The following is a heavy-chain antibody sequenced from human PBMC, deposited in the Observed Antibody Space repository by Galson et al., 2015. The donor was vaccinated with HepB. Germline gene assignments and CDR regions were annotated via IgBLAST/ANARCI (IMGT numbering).Heavy chain of an antibody. CDR3: ARSKRAATGMTLRLGFDY. Sequence: SLRLSCAASGFIFSDYPMHWVRQGPGKGLEWVAGISYDGSNKHYPDSVKGRFTISRDNSRNTLYLQMNSLRIEDTALYFCARSKRAATGMTLRLGFDYWGQGTLVTVSS. D-gene: IGHD6-13*01. CDR1: GFIFSDYP. J-gene: IGHJ4*02. CDR2: ISYDGSNK. V-gene: IGHV3-30-3*01.